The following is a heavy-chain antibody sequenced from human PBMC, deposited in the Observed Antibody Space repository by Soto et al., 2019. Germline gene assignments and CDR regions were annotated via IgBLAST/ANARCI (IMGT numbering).Heavy chain of an antibody. CDR3: AKESLRYHLLLFYYFDY. V-gene: IGHV3-23*01. CDR1: GFTFSSYA. CDR2: SSGSGGST. J-gene: IGHJ4*02. Sequence: EVQLLASGGGLVQPGGSLRLSGAASGFTFSSYAMSWVRQAPGKGLEWVSASSGSGGSTYYADSVKGRFTLSRDNSKNTLYLQMNSLRAEDTAVYYCAKESLRYHLLLFYYFDYWGQGTLVTVSS. D-gene: IGHD2-21*01.